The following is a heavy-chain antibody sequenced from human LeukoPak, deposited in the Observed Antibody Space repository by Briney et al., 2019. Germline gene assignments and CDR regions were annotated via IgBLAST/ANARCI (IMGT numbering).Heavy chain of an antibody. V-gene: IGHV4-39*07. J-gene: IGHJ6*03. CDR3: AREHGVGATLYYYYMDV. CDR1: GGSISSSSYY. CDR2: IYYSGST. Sequence: SETLSLTCTVSGGSISSSSYYWGWIRQPPGKGLEWIGSIYYSGSTYYNPSLKSRVTISVDTSKNQFSLKLSSVTAADTAVYYCAREHGVGATLYYYYMDVWGKGTTVTVSS. D-gene: IGHD1-26*01.